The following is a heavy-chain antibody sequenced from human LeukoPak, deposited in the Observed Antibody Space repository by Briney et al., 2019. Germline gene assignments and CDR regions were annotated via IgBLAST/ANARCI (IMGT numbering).Heavy chain of an antibody. CDR2: ISGGGGT. Sequence: GGSLRLSCVGSGFTSIAYALTWARQAPGKGLEWVSGISGGGGTYHADSVKGRFTISRDTAKNTLSLQMSSLRAEDTAVYYCAVVVTATDNGFDVWGQGTLVTVSS. CDR3: AVVVTATDNGFDV. V-gene: IGHV3-23*01. D-gene: IGHD2-21*02. CDR1: GFTSIAYA. J-gene: IGHJ3*01.